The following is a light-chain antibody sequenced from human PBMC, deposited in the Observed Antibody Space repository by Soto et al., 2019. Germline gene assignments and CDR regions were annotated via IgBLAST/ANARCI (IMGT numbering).Light chain of an antibody. V-gene: IGLV2-14*03. CDR1: SSDVGGSDY. CDR3: SSYSTTSTLV. J-gene: IGLJ1*01. CDR2: EVN. Sequence: QSVLTQPASVSGSPGQSVTISRTGASSDVGGSDYVSWYQQHPGKAPKLILYEVNNRPSGVSNHFSGSKSGNTASLIISGLQADDEAEYYCSSYSTTSTLVFGSGTKVTVL.